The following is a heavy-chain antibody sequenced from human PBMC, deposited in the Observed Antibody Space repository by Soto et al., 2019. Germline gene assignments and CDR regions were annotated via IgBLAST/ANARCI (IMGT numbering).Heavy chain of an antibody. D-gene: IGHD6-6*01. CDR2: INHSGST. CDR1: GGSFSGYY. Sequence: PSETLSLTCAVYGGSFSGYYWSWIRQPPGKGLEWIGEINHSGSTNYNPSLKSRVTISVDTSKNQFSLKLSSVTAADTAVYYCASSPIPARPGFFDYWDQGTLVTVSS. V-gene: IGHV4-34*01. J-gene: IGHJ4*02. CDR3: ASSPIPARPGFFDY.